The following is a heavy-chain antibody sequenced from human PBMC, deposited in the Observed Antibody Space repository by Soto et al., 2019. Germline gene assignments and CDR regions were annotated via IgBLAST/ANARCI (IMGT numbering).Heavy chain of an antibody. CDR3: ARDHDGDDGMDV. J-gene: IGHJ6*02. D-gene: IGHD4-17*01. CDR2: ISSSSSYI. Sequence: EVQLVESGGGLVKPGGSLRLSCAASGFTFSSYSMNWVRQAPGKGLEWVSSISSSSSYIYYAVSVKGRFTISRDNAKNSLFLQINVLRAEDTAVYYCARDHDGDDGMDVWGQGTTVTVPS. CDR1: GFTFSSYS. V-gene: IGHV3-21*01.